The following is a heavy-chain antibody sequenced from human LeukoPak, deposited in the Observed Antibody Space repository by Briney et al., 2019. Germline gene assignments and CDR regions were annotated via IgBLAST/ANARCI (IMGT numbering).Heavy chain of an antibody. CDR1: GFTVSSKY. V-gene: IGHV3-66*01. CDR3: ARERYCGGDCYSFAFDV. CDR2: FYSGGDST. D-gene: IGHD2-21*02. Sequence: GGSLRLSCAASGFTVSSKYMSWVRQAPGKGLEWVSIFYSGGDSTNYADSVKGRFTISRDNSKNTLYLQMNSLRADDTAVYYCARERYCGGDCYSFAFDVWGQGTVVTVSS. J-gene: IGHJ3*01.